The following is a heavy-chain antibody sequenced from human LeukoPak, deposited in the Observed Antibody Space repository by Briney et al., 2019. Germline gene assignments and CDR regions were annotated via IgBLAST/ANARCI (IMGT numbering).Heavy chain of an antibody. Sequence: SETLSLICTVSGGSISSYYWSWIRQPPGKGLEWIGYVFYSGRTNYSPSLKSRVTISVDTSKNQFSLKVNSVTAADTAVYYCARSPSGGWYNWFDPWGQGTLVTVSS. CDR3: ARSPSGGWYNWFDP. CDR2: VFYSGRT. J-gene: IGHJ5*02. D-gene: IGHD6-19*01. CDR1: GGSISSYY. V-gene: IGHV4-59*08.